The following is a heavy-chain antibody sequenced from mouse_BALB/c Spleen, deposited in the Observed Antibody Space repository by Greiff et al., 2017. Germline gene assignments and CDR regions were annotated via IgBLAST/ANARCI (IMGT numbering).Heavy chain of an antibody. J-gene: IGHJ4*01. CDR3: ASTMIKVYAMDY. CDR1: GYTFTSYY. Sequence: VQLVESGPELVKPGASVRISCKASGYTFTSYYIHWVKQRPGQGLEWIGWIYPGNVNTKYNEKFKGKATLTADTSSNTAYLQLSSLTSEDTAVYYCASTMIKVYAMDYWGQGTSVTVSS. V-gene: IGHV1-66*01. CDR2: IYPGNVNT. D-gene: IGHD2-4*01.